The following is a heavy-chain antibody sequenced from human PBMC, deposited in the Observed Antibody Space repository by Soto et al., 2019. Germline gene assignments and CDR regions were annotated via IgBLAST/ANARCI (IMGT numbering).Heavy chain of an antibody. J-gene: IGHJ4*02. V-gene: IGHV1-2*04. D-gene: IGHD6-13*01. CDR1: GYTFTGYY. Sequence: QVQLVQSGAEVKKPGASVKVSCKASGYTFTGYYMHWVRQAPGQGLGWLGWINPNSGGTNYAQKFQGWVTMTRDTSISTAYMELSRLRADDTAVYYCAGSIAAAGRPPLDYWGQGTLVTVSS. CDR3: AGSIAAAGRPPLDY. CDR2: INPNSGGT.